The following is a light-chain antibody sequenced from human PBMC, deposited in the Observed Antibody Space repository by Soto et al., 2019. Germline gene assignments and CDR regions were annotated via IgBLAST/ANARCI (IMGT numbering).Light chain of an antibody. CDR1: ISDVGGYNY. CDR3: SSYTDTSTLVV. CDR2: EVS. J-gene: IGLJ2*01. V-gene: IGLV2-14*01. Sequence: QSALTQPASVSGTPGQSITISCAGAISDVGGYNYVSWYQQHPGRAPKLMIYEVSNRPSGVSNRFSGSKSGNTASLTISGLQAEDEADYYCSSYTDTSTLVVFGGGTKLTVL.